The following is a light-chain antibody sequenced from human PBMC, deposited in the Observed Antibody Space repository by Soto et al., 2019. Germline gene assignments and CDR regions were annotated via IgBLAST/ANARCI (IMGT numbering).Light chain of an antibody. CDR2: AAS. Sequence: AIQMTQSPSSLSASVGDRVTITCRASQGIRNDLGWYQQXPGKAPKLLIYAASSLQSGVPSRFSGSGSGTDYTLTISSLQPEDFATYYCQQSYRTPTFGQGTRLEIK. V-gene: IGKV1-6*01. CDR1: QGIRND. J-gene: IGKJ5*01. CDR3: QQSYRTPT.